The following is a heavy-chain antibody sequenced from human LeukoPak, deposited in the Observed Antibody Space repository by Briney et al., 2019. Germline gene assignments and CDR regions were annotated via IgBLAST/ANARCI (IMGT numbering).Heavy chain of an antibody. D-gene: IGHD5-18*01. J-gene: IGHJ4*02. Sequence: SETLSLTCTVSGGSISSSSYYWGWIRQPPGKGLESIGSIFHTGSTYYSPSLKSRLTMSVDTSKNQFSLKLSSVTAADTAVYYCARHGGAYSYDYWGQGALVTVSS. CDR2: IFHTGST. CDR3: ARHGGAYSYDY. V-gene: IGHV4-39*01. CDR1: GGSISSSSYY.